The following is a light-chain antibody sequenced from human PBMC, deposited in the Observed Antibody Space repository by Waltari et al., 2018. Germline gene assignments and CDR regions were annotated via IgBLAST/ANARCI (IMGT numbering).Light chain of an antibody. J-gene: IGKJ1*01. V-gene: IGKV3-20*01. CDR2: GTS. CDR3: QHYVSLPVT. Sequence: EILFTPSPGTLPLSPGDSATLPRRANQCVGRSLARYQQKPGQPPRLLIYGTSNRATGTSDRFSGDGSGTEFSLTISRLEPEDVAVYYCQHYVSLPVTLGEGTKVEIK. CDR1: QCVGRS.